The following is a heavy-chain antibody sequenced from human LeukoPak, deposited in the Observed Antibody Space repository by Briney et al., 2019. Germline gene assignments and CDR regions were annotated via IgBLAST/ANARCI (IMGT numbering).Heavy chain of an antibody. CDR3: AKGYSSSWYYFDY. D-gene: IGHD6-13*01. CDR1: GFTFSSYA. Sequence: GGSLSLSCAASGFTFSSYAMSWVRQAPGKGLEWVSGSGSGGSTYYAGSVRGRFTISRDNSKNRLYLQMNSLRAEDTAVYYCAKGYSSSWYYFDYWGQGTLVTVSS. J-gene: IGHJ4*02. V-gene: IGHV3-23*01. CDR2: SGSGGST.